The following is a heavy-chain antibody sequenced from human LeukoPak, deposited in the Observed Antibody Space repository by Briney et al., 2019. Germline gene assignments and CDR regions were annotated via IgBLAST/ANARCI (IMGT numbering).Heavy chain of an antibody. CDR1: GFTFDDYT. J-gene: IGHJ6*02. CDR2: ISWDGGST. CDR3: AKDMNGGYYLPHYYGMDV. V-gene: IGHV3-43*01. D-gene: IGHD3-22*01. Sequence: PGGSLRLSCAASGFTFDDYTMHWVRQAPGKGLEWVSLISWDGGSTYYADSVKGRFTISRDNSKNSLYLQMNSPRTEDTALYYCAKDMNGGYYLPHYYGMDVWGQGTTVTVSS.